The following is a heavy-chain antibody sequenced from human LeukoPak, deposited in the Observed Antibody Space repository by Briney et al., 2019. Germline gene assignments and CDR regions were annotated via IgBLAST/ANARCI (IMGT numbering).Heavy chain of an antibody. Sequence: GRSLRLSCAASGFTFDDYAMHWVRQAPGKGLEWVSGISWNSGSIGYADSVKGRFTISRDNAKNSLYLQMNSLRAEDTALYYCAKDMKAMATNWFGPWGQGTLVTVSS. CDR3: AKDMKAMATNWFGP. D-gene: IGHD5-18*01. CDR1: GFTFDDYA. CDR2: ISWNSGSI. J-gene: IGHJ5*02. V-gene: IGHV3-9*01.